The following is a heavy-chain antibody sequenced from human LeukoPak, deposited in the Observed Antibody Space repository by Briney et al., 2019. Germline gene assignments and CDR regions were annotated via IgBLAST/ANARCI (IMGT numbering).Heavy chain of an antibody. CDR3: ARDRGDDYGDYVPYYFDY. CDR1: GYTFTSYY. CDR2: INPSGGST. V-gene: IGHV1-46*01. D-gene: IGHD4-17*01. J-gene: IGHJ4*02. Sequence: ASVKVSCKASGYTFTSYYMHWVRQAPGQGLEWVGIINPSGGSTGYAQKFQGRVTMTRDTSTSTVYMELSSLRSEDTAVYYCARDRGDDYGDYVPYYFDYWGQGTLVTVSS.